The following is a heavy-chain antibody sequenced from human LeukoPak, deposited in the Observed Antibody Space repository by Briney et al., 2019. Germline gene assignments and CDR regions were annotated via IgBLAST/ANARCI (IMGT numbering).Heavy chain of an antibody. CDR2: ISPYSGNT. Sequence: ASVKVSCKASGYTFTNYGISWLRQAPGQGLEWMGWISPYSGNTNYTQKLQGRVTMTTDTPTNTAYMELRSLRSDDTAVYYCARGIAAPHAYYYYYMDVWGKGTTVTVSS. V-gene: IGHV1-18*01. CDR3: ARGIAAPHAYYYYYMDV. D-gene: IGHD6-13*01. J-gene: IGHJ6*03. CDR1: GYTFTNYG.